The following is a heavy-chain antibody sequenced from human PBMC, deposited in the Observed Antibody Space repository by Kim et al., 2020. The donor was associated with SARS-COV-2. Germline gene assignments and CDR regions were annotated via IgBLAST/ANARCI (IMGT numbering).Heavy chain of an antibody. D-gene: IGHD2-8*02. CDR3: ARDRGGYCTGGVCYRSWPSYYFDY. J-gene: IGHJ4*02. CDR1: GFTFSSYA. Sequence: GGSLRLSCAASGFTFSSYAMHWVRQAPGKGLEWVAVISYDGSNKYYVDSVKGRFTISRDNSKNTLYLQMNSLRAEDTAVYYCARDRGGYCTGGVCYRSWPSYYFDYWGQGTLVTVSS. V-gene: IGHV3-30*04. CDR2: ISYDGSNK.